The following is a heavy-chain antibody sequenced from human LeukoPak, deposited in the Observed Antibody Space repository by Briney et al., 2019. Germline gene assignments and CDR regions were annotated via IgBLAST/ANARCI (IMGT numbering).Heavy chain of an antibody. Sequence: ASVKVSCKASGYTVTGYYMHLVRQAPGQGLEWMGWINPNSGGTNYAQKFQGRVTMTRDTSISTAYMELSRLRSDDTAVYYCARANTGYYPSFDYWGQGTLVTVSS. V-gene: IGHV1-2*02. CDR1: GYTVTGYY. CDR3: ARANTGYYPSFDY. D-gene: IGHD3-9*01. CDR2: INPNSGGT. J-gene: IGHJ4*02.